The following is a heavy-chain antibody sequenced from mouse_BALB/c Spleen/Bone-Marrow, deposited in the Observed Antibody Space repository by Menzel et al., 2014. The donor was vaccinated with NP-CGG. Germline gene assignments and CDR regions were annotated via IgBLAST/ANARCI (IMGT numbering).Heavy chain of an antibody. V-gene: IGHV1-7*01. Sequence: VQLVESGAELAKPGDSVKMSCKASGYTFTSYWMHWVKQRPGQGLEWIGYINPSTGYTDYNQKFNDKATLTADKSSSTAYMQLSSLTSKDSAVYYCARGNPLYAMDYWGQGTSVTVSS. CDR2: INPSTGYT. CDR3: ARGNPLYAMDY. J-gene: IGHJ4*01. D-gene: IGHD2-1*01. CDR1: GYTFTSYW.